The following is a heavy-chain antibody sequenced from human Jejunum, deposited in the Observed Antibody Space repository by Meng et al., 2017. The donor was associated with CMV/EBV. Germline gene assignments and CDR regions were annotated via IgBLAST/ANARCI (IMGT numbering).Heavy chain of an antibody. CDR2: ISPSSNYI. D-gene: IGHD2/OR15-2a*01. V-gene: IGHV3-21*01. J-gene: IGHJ4*02. Sequence: DSGCTFSNNTINWVRQAPGKGLEWVSYISPSSNYIYYADSVKGRFTISRDNAKNSLYLEMNSLRADDTAVYYCAKESMARNYFDCWGQGTLVTVSS. CDR1: GCTFSNNT. CDR3: AKESMARNYFDC.